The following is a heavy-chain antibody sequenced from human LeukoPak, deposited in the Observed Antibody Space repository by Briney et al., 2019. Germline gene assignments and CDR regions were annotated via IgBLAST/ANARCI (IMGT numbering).Heavy chain of an antibody. V-gene: IGHV4-39*02. CDR2: IYDSGST. CDR1: GGSIRSSYYY. J-gene: IGHJ4*02. D-gene: IGHD3-22*01. Sequence: SETLSLTCTVSGGSIRSSYYYWGWVRQPPGKGLEWIGSIYDSGSTYYNPSLKSRVTISVDTSKNQFSLKLNSVTAADTAVYYCARDRADSSGYRLDYWGQGTLVTVSS. CDR3: ARDRADSSGYRLDY.